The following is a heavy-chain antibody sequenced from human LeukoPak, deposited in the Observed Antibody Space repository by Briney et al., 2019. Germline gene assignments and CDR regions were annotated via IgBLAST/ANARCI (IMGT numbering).Heavy chain of an antibody. CDR1: GGSISSGGYY. CDR2: IYYSGST. J-gene: IGHJ4*02. D-gene: IGHD2-15*01. Sequence: PSETLSLTCTVSGGSISSGGYYWSWIRQHPGKGLEWIGYIYYSGSTYYNPSLKSRVTISVDTSKNQFSLELSSVTAADTAVYYCARERCSGGSCRFDYWGQGTLVTVSS. CDR3: ARERCSGGSCRFDY. V-gene: IGHV4-31*03.